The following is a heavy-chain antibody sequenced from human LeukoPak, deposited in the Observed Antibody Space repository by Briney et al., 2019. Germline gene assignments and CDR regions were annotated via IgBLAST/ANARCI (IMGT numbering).Heavy chain of an antibody. V-gene: IGHV3-23*01. CDR1: GFTSCTSA. D-gene: IGHD4-17*01. J-gene: IGHJ4*02. CDR3: ARGSTVTTYLNY. Sequence: GGSLRLSCEASGFTSCTSAMSWVRQAPGKGLEWVSGISGSGGSTYYADSVKGRFTISRDNSKNTLYLQMNSLRAEDTAVYYCARGSTVTTYLNYWGQGTLVTVSS. CDR2: ISGSGGST.